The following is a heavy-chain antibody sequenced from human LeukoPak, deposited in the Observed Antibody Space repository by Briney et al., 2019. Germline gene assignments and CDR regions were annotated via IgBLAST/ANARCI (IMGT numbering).Heavy chain of an antibody. D-gene: IGHD2-2*01. Sequence: SQTLSLTCAVSGGSISSGGYSWSWIRQPPGKGLEWNGYIYHSGSTYYNPSLKSRVTISVDRSKNQFSLKLSSVTAADTAVYYCARSSGQYCSSTSCYEGENFDYWGQGTLVAVSS. CDR1: GGSISSGGYS. CDR2: IYHSGST. J-gene: IGHJ4*02. CDR3: ARSSGQYCSSTSCYEGENFDY. V-gene: IGHV4-30-2*01.